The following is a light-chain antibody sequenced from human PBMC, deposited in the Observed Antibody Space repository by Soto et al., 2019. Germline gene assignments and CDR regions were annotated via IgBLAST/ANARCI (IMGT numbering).Light chain of an antibody. V-gene: IGKV2-28*01. CDR1: LRLLHSNGYNY. Sequence: DIRMTHSPLALAVTPGEPASICCGSRLRLLHSNGYNYLDWYLQKPGRSPQLLIYLGSNRASGVPDRFSGSGSGTDFTLKISRVEAEEVGVYDCMQALQTPITFGQGTRLETK. CDR3: MQALQTPIT. CDR2: LGS. J-gene: IGKJ5*01.